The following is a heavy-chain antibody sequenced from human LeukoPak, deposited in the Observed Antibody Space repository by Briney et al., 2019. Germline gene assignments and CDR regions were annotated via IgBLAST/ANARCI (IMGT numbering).Heavy chain of an antibody. CDR3: ARCGGRLLGYCSGGSCPNWFDP. CDR1: GYTFTGYY. Sequence: GASVKVSCKASGYTFTGYYMHWVRQAPGQGLEWMGWINPNSGGTNYAQKFQGRVTMTRDTSISTAYMELSRLRSDDTAVYYCARCGGRLLGYCSGGSCPNWFDPWGQGTLVTVSS. D-gene: IGHD2-15*01. J-gene: IGHJ5*02. CDR2: INPNSGGT. V-gene: IGHV1-2*02.